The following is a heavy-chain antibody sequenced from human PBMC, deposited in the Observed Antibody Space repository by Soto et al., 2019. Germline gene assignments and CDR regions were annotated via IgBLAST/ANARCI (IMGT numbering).Heavy chain of an antibody. J-gene: IGHJ4*02. CDR2: ILYDGNDK. Sequence: QAQLVEAGGGVVRPGRSLRLSCTASGITFSAYTMHWVRQAPGKGLEWVALILYDGNDKQYADSVKGRFTISRDNSKNTLYLLTNSLRVEDTAVYYCARVAPGGSGSYDVWGQGTLVIVSS. D-gene: IGHD3-10*01. CDR1: GITFSAYT. V-gene: IGHV3-30-3*01. CDR3: ARVAPGGSGSYDV.